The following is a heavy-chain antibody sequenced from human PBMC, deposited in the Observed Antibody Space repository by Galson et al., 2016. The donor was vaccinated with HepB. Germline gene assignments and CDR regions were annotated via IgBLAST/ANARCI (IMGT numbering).Heavy chain of an antibody. V-gene: IGHV3-23*01. CDR2: INSIGDFT. J-gene: IGHJ3*02. CDR3: AREGYSSGHCGAFDI. CDR1: GFTFSGYA. D-gene: IGHD6-19*01. Sequence: SLRLSCAASGFTFSGYAMAWVRQAPGKGLEWVSTINSIGDFTHYADSVKGRFTISRDNSKNTLYLQMNGLRADDTALYFCAREGYSSGHCGAFDIWGRGTVVAVSS.